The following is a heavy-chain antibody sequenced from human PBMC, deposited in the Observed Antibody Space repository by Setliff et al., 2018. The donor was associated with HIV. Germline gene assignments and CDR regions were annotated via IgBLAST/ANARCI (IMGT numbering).Heavy chain of an antibody. CDR2: RYAGGSA. V-gene: IGHV4-4*07. CDR1: GGSISGYY. D-gene: IGHD3-10*01. Sequence: SETLSLTCTVSGGSISGYYWAWIRQSAGKGLEWIGNRYAGGSANYAPSLKGRVSISEDTSKNQFSLELRSVTAADTAVYYCARDLSPYGSGDPYYYYGMDVWGQGTTVTVSS. CDR3: ARDLSPYGSGDPYYYYGMDV. J-gene: IGHJ6*02.